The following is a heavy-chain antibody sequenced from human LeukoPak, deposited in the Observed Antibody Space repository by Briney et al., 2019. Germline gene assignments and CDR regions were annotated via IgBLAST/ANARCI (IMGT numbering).Heavy chain of an antibody. CDR1: GGSFSGYY. Sequence: SETLSLTCAVYGGSFSGYYWSWIRQPPGKGLEWIGEINHSGSTNYNPSLKSRVTISVDTSKNQFSLKLSSVTAADTAVYYCARGRRERMATIYRAPRKQLWGQGTLVTVSS. J-gene: IGHJ4*02. CDR2: INHSGST. D-gene: IGHD5-24*01. CDR3: ARGRRERMATIYRAPRKQL. V-gene: IGHV4-34*01.